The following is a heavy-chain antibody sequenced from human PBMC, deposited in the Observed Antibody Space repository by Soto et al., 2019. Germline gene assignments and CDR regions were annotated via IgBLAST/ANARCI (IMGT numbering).Heavy chain of an antibody. D-gene: IGHD3-3*01. J-gene: IGHJ4*02. CDR1: SGSISSSNW. CDR3: ARSYYDFWSGYYRYFDY. CDR2: IYHSGST. Sequence: PSETLSLTCAVSSGSISSSNWWSWVRQPPGKGLEWIGEIYHSGSTNYNPSLKSRVTISVDKSKNQFSLKLSSVTAADTAVYYCARSYYDFWSGYYRYFDYWGQGTLVTVSS. V-gene: IGHV4-4*02.